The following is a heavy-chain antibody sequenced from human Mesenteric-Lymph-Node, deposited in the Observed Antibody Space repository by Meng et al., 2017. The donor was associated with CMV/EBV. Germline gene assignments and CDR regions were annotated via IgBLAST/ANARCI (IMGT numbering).Heavy chain of an antibody. CDR2: IYYSGSA. CDR1: GDYSSSNNYY. D-gene: IGHD2-21*01. V-gene: IGHV4-39*07. J-gene: IGHJ4*02. CDR3: ARGDGYKFIADY. Sequence: SETLSLTCTVSGDYSSSNNYYWGWIRQPPGKGLEWIGGIYYSGSAYYNPSLKGRVTISVDTSKNQFSLKLSSVTAADTAVYYCARGDGYKFIADYWGQGTLVTVSS.